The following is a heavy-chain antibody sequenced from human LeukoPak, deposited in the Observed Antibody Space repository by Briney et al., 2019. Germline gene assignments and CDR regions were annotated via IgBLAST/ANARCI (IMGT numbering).Heavy chain of an antibody. CDR2: ISGSGGST. Sequence: GGSLRLSCAASGSTFSSYAMSWVRQAPGKGLEWVSAISGSGGSTYYADSVKGRFTISRDNSKNTLYLQMNSLRAEDTAVYYCAREYDFWSGYYTHFDYWGQGTLVTVSS. V-gene: IGHV3-23*01. CDR1: GSTFSSYA. J-gene: IGHJ4*02. D-gene: IGHD3-3*01. CDR3: AREYDFWSGYYTHFDY.